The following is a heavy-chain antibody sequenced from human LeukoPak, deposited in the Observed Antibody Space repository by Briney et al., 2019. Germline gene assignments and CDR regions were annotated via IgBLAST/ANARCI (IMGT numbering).Heavy chain of an antibody. J-gene: IGHJ4*02. V-gene: IGHV3-49*03. CDR1: GFTFGDYA. Sequence: GGSLRLSCTASGFTFGDYAMSWFRQAPGKGLEWVGFIRSKAYGGTTEYAASVKGRSTISRDDSKSIAYLQMNSLKTEDTAVYYCTRDHGDYTYYFDYWGQGTLVTVSS. D-gene: IGHD4-17*01. CDR3: TRDHGDYTYYFDY. CDR2: IRSKAYGGTT.